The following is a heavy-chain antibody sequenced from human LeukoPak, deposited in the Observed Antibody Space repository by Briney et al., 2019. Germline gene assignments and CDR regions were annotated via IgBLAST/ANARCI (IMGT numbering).Heavy chain of an antibody. V-gene: IGHV4-34*01. CDR2: IRHNGRT. CDR1: GGSFSGDF. D-gene: IGHD3-16*01. Sequence: SETLSLTCAVYGGSFSGDFWSWIRQPPGKGLEWIGEIRHNGRTNYNPSLKSRLTISVDTSKNLLSLKLSSVTAADTAVYYCARLRSPGIDWGQGTLVTVSS. CDR3: ARLRSPGID. J-gene: IGHJ4*02.